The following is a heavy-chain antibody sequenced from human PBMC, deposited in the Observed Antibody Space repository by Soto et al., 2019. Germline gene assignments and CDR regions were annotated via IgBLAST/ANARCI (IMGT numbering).Heavy chain of an antibody. CDR1: GGTFSSYA. Sequence: ASVKVSCKASGGTFSSYAISWVRQAPGQGLEWMGGIIPIFGTANYAQKFQGRVTITADESTSTAYMELSSLRSEDTAVYYCARTRLWFGELLYPYFDYWGQGTLVTVS. CDR3: ARTRLWFGELLYPYFDY. J-gene: IGHJ4*02. V-gene: IGHV1-69*13. CDR2: IIPIFGTA. D-gene: IGHD3-10*01.